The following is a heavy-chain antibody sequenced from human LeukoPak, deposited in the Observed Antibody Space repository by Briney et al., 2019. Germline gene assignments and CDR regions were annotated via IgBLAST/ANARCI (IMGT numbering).Heavy chain of an antibody. Sequence: PGGSLRLSFAASGFTFYDYAMHWVRQAPGKGLEWVSGISWNSGSIGYADSVKGRFTISRDNAESSLFLQMSSLRADDTAVYYCAREMEEMADSDASDIWGQGTMVTVSS. CDR1: GFTFYDYA. D-gene: IGHD5-24*01. V-gene: IGHV3-9*01. CDR2: ISWNSGSI. CDR3: AREMEEMADSDASDI. J-gene: IGHJ3*02.